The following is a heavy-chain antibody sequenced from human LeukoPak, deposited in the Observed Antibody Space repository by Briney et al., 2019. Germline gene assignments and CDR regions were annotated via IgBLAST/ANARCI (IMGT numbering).Heavy chain of an antibody. J-gene: IGHJ5*02. V-gene: IGHV3-74*01. CDR2: INSDGSST. Sequence: GGSLRLSCAASGFTLNSYWMHWVRQAPGKGLVWVSRINSDGSSTSYADSVKGRFTISRDNAKNTLYLQMNSLRAEDTAVYYCAREGQQPGGVRWFDPWGQGTLVTVSS. CDR3: AREGQQPGGVRWFDP. D-gene: IGHD3-10*01. CDR1: GFTLNSYW.